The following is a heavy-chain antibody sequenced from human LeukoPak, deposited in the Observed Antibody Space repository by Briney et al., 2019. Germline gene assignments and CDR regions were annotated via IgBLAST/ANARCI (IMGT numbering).Heavy chain of an antibody. CDR1: GGSISSGGYY. Sequence: SETLSLTCTVSGGSISSGGYYWSWIRQHPGKGLEWIGYIYYSGSTYYNPSLKSRVTISVDTSKNQFSLKLSSVTAAGTAVYYCARVPTTVIYYYGMDVWGQGTTVTVSS. V-gene: IGHV4-31*03. J-gene: IGHJ6*02. CDR2: IYYSGST. D-gene: IGHD4-17*01. CDR3: ARVPTTVIYYYGMDV.